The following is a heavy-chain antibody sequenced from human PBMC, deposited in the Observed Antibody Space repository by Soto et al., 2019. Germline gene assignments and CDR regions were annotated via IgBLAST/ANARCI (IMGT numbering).Heavy chain of an antibody. Sequence: SVNVSCKASGGTFSSYAISWVRQAPGQGLEWMGGIIPIFGTANYAQKFQGRVTITADKSTSTAYMELSSLRSEDTAVYYCVKDGGGSYSRPYYWGQGTLVTVSS. CDR1: GGTFSSYA. D-gene: IGHD1-26*01. J-gene: IGHJ4*02. CDR3: VKDGGGSYSRPYY. CDR2: IIPIFGTA. V-gene: IGHV1-69*06.